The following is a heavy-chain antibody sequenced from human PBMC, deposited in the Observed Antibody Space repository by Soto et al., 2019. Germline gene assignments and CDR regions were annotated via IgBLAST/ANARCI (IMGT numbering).Heavy chain of an antibody. J-gene: IGHJ4*02. D-gene: IGHD3-9*01. Sequence: GGSLRLSCAASGFSFSISPMHWVRQAPGKGPEWVALISYVGTNKFYADSVKGRFTISRDNSKSTLYLQVDSLRPEDAAVYYWARIPKPSGGEAWGDNYFDTGGKGTLV. CDR1: GFSFSISP. CDR3: ARIPKPSGGEAWGDNYFDT. V-gene: IGHV3-30-3*01. CDR2: ISYVGTNK.